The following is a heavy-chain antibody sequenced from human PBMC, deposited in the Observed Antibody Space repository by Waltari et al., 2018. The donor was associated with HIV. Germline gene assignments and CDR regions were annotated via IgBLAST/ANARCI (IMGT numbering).Heavy chain of an antibody. CDR2: ISWDGGST. V-gene: IGHV3-43D*03. CDR3: AKVSSSWQYYFDY. CDR1: GFTFDDYA. J-gene: IGHJ4*02. Sequence: EVQLVESGGVVVQPGGSLSLSCAASGFTFDDYAMHWVRQAPGKGLEWVSLISWDGGSTYYADSVKGRFTISRDNSKNSLYLQMNSLRAEDTALYYCAKVSSSWQYYFDYWGQGTLVTVSS. D-gene: IGHD6-13*01.